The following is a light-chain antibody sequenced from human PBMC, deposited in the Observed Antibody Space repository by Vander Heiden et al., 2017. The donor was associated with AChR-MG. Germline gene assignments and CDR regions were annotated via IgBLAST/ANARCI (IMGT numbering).Light chain of an antibody. J-gene: IGKJ1*01. CDR3: QQVNTSPQT. V-gene: IGKV1-9*01. Sequence: DIQLTQSPSFLSASAGDRVTITCRASQGISTYLAWYQQKPGKPPTLLIYGASTLQSGVPSRFSGSGSGTEFTLTISSLQPEDFATYYCQQVNTSPQTFGQGTKVEIK. CDR1: QGISTY. CDR2: GAS.